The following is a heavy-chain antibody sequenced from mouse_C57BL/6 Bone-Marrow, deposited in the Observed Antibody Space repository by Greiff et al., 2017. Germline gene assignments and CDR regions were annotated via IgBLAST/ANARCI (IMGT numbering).Heavy chain of an antibody. CDR1: GYTFTDYY. CDR2: INPNNGGT. Sequence: EVQLQQSGPELVKPGASVKISCKASGYTFTDYYMNWVKQSHGNSLEWIGDINPNNGGTSYNQKFKGKATLTVDKSSSTAYMKLRSLTSEDSAIYYCARRDYYHGSSPHYFDYWGQGTTLTVSS. CDR3: ARRDYYHGSSPHYFDY. D-gene: IGHD1-1*01. V-gene: IGHV1-26*01. J-gene: IGHJ2*01.